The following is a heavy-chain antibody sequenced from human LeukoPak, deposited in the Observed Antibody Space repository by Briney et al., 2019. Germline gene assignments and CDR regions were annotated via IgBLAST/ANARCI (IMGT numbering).Heavy chain of an antibody. D-gene: IGHD4-17*01. CDR3: ARDPYGAQGDYYYGMDV. V-gene: IGHV1-69*13. CDR2: IIPIFGTA. CDR1: GGTFSSYA. Sequence: SVKVSCKASGGTFSSYAISWVRQAPGQGLEWMGGIIPIFGTANYAQKFQGRVTITVDESTSTAYMELSSLRSEDTAVYYCARDPYGAQGDYYYGMDVWGKGTTVTVSS. J-gene: IGHJ6*04.